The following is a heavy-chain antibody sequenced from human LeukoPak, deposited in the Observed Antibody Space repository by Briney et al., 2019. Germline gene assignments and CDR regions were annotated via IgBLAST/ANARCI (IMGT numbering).Heavy chain of an antibody. CDR2: ISGSGGST. CDR1: GFTFSSYA. J-gene: IGHJ3*02. CDR3: AKGRTAVTTRNAFDI. D-gene: IGHD4-17*01. V-gene: IGHV3-23*01. Sequence: GGSLRLSCAASGFTFSSYAMSWVRQAPGKGLEWVSAISGSGGSTYYADSVKGRFAISRDNSKNTLYLQMNSLRAEDTAVYYCAKGRTAVTTRNAFDIWGQGTMVTVSS.